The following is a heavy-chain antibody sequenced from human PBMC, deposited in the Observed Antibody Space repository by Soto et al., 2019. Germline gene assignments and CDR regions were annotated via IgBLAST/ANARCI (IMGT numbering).Heavy chain of an antibody. J-gene: IGHJ5*02. CDR2: IYYSGST. D-gene: IGHD3-16*01. CDR3: ARRERYYGSPGWFDP. V-gene: IGHV4-59*08. CDR1: GGSISSYY. Sequence: ASETLSLTCTVSGGSISSYYWSWIRQPPGKGLEWIGYIYYSGSTNYNPSLKSRVTISVDTSKNQFSLKLRSVTAADTAIYFCARRERYYGSPGWFDPWGQGTLVTVSS.